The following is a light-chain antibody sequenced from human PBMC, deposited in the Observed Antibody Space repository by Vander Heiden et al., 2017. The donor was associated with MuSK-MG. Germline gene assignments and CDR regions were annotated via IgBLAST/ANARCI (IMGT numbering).Light chain of an antibody. J-gene: IGKJ1*01. Sequence: EIVMTQSPATLSVSPVERATLSCRASQSVSSNLAWYQQKPGQAPRLLIYGASTRATGIPARFSGSGSGTEFTLTISSLQSEDFAVYYCQQYNNWPPRTFGQGTKGEIK. CDR2: GAS. V-gene: IGKV3-15*01. CDR1: QSVSSN. CDR3: QQYNNWPPRT.